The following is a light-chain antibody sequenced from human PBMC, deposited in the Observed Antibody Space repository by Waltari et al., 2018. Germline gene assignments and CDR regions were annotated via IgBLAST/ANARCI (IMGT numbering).Light chain of an antibody. Sequence: QSVLTQPPPVSGAPGQMVTISCTGRSSNIGAAYAVHRSPQLPGTVPKLLIDCNNNRPSGVPDRFSGSTSATSASLAITGLQAEDEGDYYCQSYDRSLSGWVFGGGTKLTVL. V-gene: IGLV1-40*01. CDR2: CNN. CDR3: QSYDRSLSGWV. CDR1: SSNIGAAYA. J-gene: IGLJ3*02.